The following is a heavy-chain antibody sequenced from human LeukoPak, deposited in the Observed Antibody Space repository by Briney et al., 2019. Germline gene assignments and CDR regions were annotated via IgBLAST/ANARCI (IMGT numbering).Heavy chain of an antibody. CDR2: IYNSGPT. CDR1: GGSISSSNYY. V-gene: IGHV4-39*01. CDR3: ERPGYYYDSSGYYYRDY. J-gene: IGHJ4*02. Sequence: SETLSLTCTVSGGSISSSNYYWGWIRQPPGKGLEWIGSIYNSGPTYYNPSLKSRVTISVDATKNQFSLKLSSVTAADTAVYYCERPGYYYDSSGYYYRDYWGQGTLVTVSS. D-gene: IGHD3-22*01.